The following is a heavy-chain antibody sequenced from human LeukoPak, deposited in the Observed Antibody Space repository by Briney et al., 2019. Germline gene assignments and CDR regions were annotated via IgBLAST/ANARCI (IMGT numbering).Heavy chain of an antibody. CDR3: ARDRSISAAGDTY. Sequence: GGSLRLSCAASGFTFSDYRMHWVRHAPGKGVVWVSRVNRDGSSTSYADSVKGRFTISRDNAKNTLSLQMNSLRAEDTAVYYCARDRSISAAGDTYWGQGTLVTVSS. V-gene: IGHV3-74*01. CDR2: VNRDGSST. D-gene: IGHD6-13*01. J-gene: IGHJ4*02. CDR1: GFTFSDYR.